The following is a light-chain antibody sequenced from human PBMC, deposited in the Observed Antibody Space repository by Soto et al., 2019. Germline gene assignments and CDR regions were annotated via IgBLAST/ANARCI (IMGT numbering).Light chain of an antibody. CDR1: QSISSY. Sequence: DIQMTQSPSSLSASVGDRVTITCRASQSISSYLNWYQQNPGKAPKLLIYAASSLQSGVTSRFSGSGSGTDFTLTISSLQPEDVATYYCQQSYSTPLTFGGGTKVEIK. V-gene: IGKV1-39*01. CDR3: QQSYSTPLT. J-gene: IGKJ4*01. CDR2: AAS.